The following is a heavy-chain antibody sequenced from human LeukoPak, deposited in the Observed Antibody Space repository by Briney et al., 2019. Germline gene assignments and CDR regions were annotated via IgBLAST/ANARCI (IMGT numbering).Heavy chain of an antibody. CDR2: ISGSGGST. D-gene: IGHD3-10*01. CDR3: AKDPRPMVRVVISWSET. Sequence: PGGSLRLSCAASGFTFSSYAMSWVRQAPGKGLEWVSAISGSGGSTYYADSVKGRFTISRDNSKNKLNLQMNSPRAEDTVVYYCAKDPRPMVRVVISWSETWGQGTLVTVSS. CDR1: GFTFSSYA. V-gene: IGHV3-23*01. J-gene: IGHJ5*02.